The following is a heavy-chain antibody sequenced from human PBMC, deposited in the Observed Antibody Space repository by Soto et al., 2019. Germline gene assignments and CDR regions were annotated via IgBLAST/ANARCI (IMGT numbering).Heavy chain of an antibody. Sequence: PGGSLRLSCVASGFTFSSYAMSWVRQAAGRGLEWVSIISGNGGSTYYAASVKGRFTISRDNTKNTLYLQMDSLTAEDTAVYYCAKGSEFSNSYTLDFDFWGQGALVTVSS. V-gene: IGHV3-23*01. J-gene: IGHJ4*02. CDR3: AKGSEFSNSYTLDFDF. D-gene: IGHD6-6*01. CDR1: GFTFSSYA. CDR2: ISGNGGST.